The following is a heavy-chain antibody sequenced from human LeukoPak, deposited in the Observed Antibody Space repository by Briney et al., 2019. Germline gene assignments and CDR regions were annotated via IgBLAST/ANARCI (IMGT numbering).Heavy chain of an antibody. Sequence: SETLSLTCTVSGGSISSYYWSWIRQPPGKGLEWIGEINHSGSTNYNPSLKSRVTISVDTSKNQFSLKLSSVTAADTAVYYCARVGTVVRGAPPSSRQAFDIWGQGTMVTVSS. CDR2: INHSGST. J-gene: IGHJ3*02. CDR3: ARVGTVVRGAPPSSRQAFDI. D-gene: IGHD3-10*01. CDR1: GGSISSYY. V-gene: IGHV4-34*01.